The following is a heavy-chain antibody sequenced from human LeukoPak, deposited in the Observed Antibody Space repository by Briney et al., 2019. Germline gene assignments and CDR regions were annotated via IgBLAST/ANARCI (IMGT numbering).Heavy chain of an antibody. J-gene: IGHJ4*02. CDR2: ISDNGGST. CDR3: ANHAPGTTWINY. CDR1: GFTFSSYT. V-gene: IGHV3-23*01. D-gene: IGHD1-7*01. Sequence: GGSLRLSCAASGFTFSSYTMSWVRQAPGKGVEWVSTISDNGGSTFYADSVKGRFTISRDNSKKKLYLQMNSLRAEDTAVYYCANHAPGTTWINYWGQGTLVTVSS.